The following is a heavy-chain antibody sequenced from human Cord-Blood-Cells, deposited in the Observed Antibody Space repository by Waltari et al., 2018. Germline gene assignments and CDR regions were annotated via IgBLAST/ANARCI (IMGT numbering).Heavy chain of an antibody. CDR3: ARGLAYYDFWSGYYYFDY. CDR1: GGSFSGYY. V-gene: IGHV4-34*01. Sequence: QVQLQQWGAGLLKPSETLSLTCAVYGGSFSGYYWSWIRHPPGKGLEWIGEINHSGSTNYNPSLKSRVTISVDTSKNQFSLKLSSVTAADTAVYYCARGLAYYDFWSGYYYFDYWGQGTLVTVSS. D-gene: IGHD3-3*01. J-gene: IGHJ4*02. CDR2: INHSGST.